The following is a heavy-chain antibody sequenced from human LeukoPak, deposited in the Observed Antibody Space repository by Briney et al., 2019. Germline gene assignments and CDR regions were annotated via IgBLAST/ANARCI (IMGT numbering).Heavy chain of an antibody. D-gene: IGHD3-3*01. CDR2: ISYDGSNK. J-gene: IGHJ5*02. CDR1: GFTFSSYT. V-gene: IGHV3-30-3*01. CDR3: ARGGQGYDLNWFDP. Sequence: PGGSLRLSCAASGFTFSSYTIHWVRQAPGKGLGWVTIISYDGSNKYYADSVKGRFTISRDNSKNTLYLQMNSLRAEDTAVYYCARGGQGYDLNWFDPWGQGTLVTVSS.